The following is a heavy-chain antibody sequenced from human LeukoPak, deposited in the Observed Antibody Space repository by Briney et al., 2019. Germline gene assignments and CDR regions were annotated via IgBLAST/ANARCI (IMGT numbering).Heavy chain of an antibody. V-gene: IGHV3-15*01. CDR1: GGSFSDYY. D-gene: IGHD3-16*01. Sequence: ETLSLTCAVYGGSFSDYYWSWIRQPPGKGLEWVGRIKSKTDGGTTDYAAPVKGRFTISRDDSKNTLYLQMNSLKTEDTAVYYCTTGGGHWGQGTLVTVSS. CDR2: IKSKTDGGTT. CDR3: TTGGGH. J-gene: IGHJ4*02.